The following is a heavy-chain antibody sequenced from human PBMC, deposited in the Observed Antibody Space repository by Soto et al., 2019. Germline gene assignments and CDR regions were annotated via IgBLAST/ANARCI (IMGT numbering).Heavy chain of an antibody. J-gene: IGHJ6*03. CDR2: IYYSRST. V-gene: IGHV4-59*08. CDR3: ARLRDCSGGSCYDYYYMDV. CDR1: GGSTSSYY. Sequence: SETLSLTCTVSGGSTSSYYWSWIRQPPGKGLEWIGYIYYSRSTNYNPSLKSRVTISVDTSKNQFSLKLSSVTAADTAVYYCARLRDCSGGSCYDYYYMDVWGKGTTVTVSS. D-gene: IGHD2-15*01.